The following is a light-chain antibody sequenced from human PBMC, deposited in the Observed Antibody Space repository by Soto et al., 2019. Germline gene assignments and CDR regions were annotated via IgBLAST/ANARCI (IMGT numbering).Light chain of an antibody. V-gene: IGLV1-51*01. Sequence: QSVLTQPPSVSAAPGQNVTISCTGNGSSLGENAMCWYQVLPGAAPRVLIYDIYKRPPGIPACSSGSTSGPSATLTITAVQVGDDAEYYCGTWGWGLMVFGAGTKLTVL. CDR3: GTWGWGLMV. CDR1: GSSLGENA. CDR2: DIY. J-gene: IGLJ2*01.